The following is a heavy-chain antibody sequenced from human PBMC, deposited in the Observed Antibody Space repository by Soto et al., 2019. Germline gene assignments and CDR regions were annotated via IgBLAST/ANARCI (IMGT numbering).Heavy chain of an antibody. CDR3: ARGGAAVPLICDY. V-gene: IGHV3-74*01. Sequence: EVQLVESGGGLVQPGGSLRLSCAASGFTFGSYWMHWVRQAPGKGLVWVSRIDSEGSATGYADSVKGRFTISRDNGKNVRYLQMNSLRAEGTAVYYCARGGAAVPLICDYWGQGTLVSVSS. J-gene: IGHJ4*02. D-gene: IGHD6-13*01. CDR1: GFTFGSYW. CDR2: IDSEGSAT.